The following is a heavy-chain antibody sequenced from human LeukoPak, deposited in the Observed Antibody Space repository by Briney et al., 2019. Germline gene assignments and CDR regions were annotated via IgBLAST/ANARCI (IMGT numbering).Heavy chain of an antibody. CDR1: GYTFTGYY. Sequence: ASVKVSCKASGYTFTGYYMHWVRQAPGQGLEWMGWINPNSGGTNYAQKFQGRVTMTRDTSISTAYMELSRLRSDDTAVYYCARDYCSSSRRYPQNWGQGTLVTVSS. CDR3: ARDYCSSSRRYPQN. CDR2: INPNSGGT. J-gene: IGHJ4*02. V-gene: IGHV1-2*02. D-gene: IGHD2-2*01.